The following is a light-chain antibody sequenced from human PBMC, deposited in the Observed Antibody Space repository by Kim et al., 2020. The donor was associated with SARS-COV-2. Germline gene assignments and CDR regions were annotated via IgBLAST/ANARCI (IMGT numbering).Light chain of an antibody. CDR2: WAS. V-gene: IGKV4-1*01. CDR3: QQYYTSPYT. Sequence: DIVMTQSPNSLAVALGERATIDCKSTQSLLYAANNKDYLAWYQQRPGQPPKLLIYWASTRESGIPDRFSGSGSGTDFTLTISNLRAEDVAVYYCQQYYTSPYTFGQGTKLEI. J-gene: IGKJ2*01. CDR1: QSLLYAANNKDY.